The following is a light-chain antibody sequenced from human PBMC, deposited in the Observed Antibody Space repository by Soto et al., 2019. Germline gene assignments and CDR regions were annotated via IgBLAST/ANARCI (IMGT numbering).Light chain of an antibody. CDR3: KQYNSYPVA. V-gene: IGKV1-5*03. Sequence: DIEMTQSPATLSVSVGDRVTISCRASQNISSSLAWYQQKPAQAPKLLIYKASTRTTGVPSRFSGSGSGKEFTLTISSLQSDDFADYYCKQYNSYPVAFGGGTKVEIK. CDR2: KAS. CDR1: QNISSS. J-gene: IGKJ4*02.